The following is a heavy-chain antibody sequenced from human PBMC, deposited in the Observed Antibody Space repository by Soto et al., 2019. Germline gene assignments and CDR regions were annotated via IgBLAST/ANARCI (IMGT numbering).Heavy chain of an antibody. CDR3: ARRTDYFDY. CDR2: IYYSGST. V-gene: IGHV4-59*08. Sequence: SETLSLTCTVSGGSISSYYWSWIRQPPGKGLEWIGYIYYSGSTNYNPSLKSRVTISVDTSKNQFSLKLSSVTAADTAVYYCARRTDYFDYWGQGTLVTVSS. D-gene: IGHD1-1*01. CDR1: GGSISSYY. J-gene: IGHJ4*02.